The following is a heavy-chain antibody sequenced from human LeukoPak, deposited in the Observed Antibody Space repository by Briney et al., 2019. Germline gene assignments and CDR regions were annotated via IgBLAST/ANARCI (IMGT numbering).Heavy chain of an antibody. CDR1: GFTFSSYW. D-gene: IGHD3-22*01. CDR3: ARGRNYYDSSGYYYEDYFDY. V-gene: IGHV3-74*01. Sequence: GGSLRLSCAASGFTFSSYWMHWVRQAPGKGLVWVSRINSDGSSTSYADSVKGRFTISRDNAKNSLYLQMNSLRAEDTAVYYCARGRNYYDSSGYYYEDYFDYWGQGTLVTVSS. J-gene: IGHJ4*02. CDR2: INSDGSST.